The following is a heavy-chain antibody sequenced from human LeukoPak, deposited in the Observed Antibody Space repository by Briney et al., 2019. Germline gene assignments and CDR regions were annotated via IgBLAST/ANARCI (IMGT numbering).Heavy chain of an antibody. Sequence: SETLSLTCAVYGGSFSGYYWSWIRQPPGKGLEWIGEINHSGSTNYNPSLKSRVTISVDTSKNQFSLKLSSVTAADTAVYYCARVPKYDILTGYFYYYYYMDVWGKGTTVTVSS. V-gene: IGHV4-34*01. D-gene: IGHD3-9*01. J-gene: IGHJ6*03. CDR2: INHSGST. CDR1: GGSFSGYY. CDR3: ARVPKYDILTGYFYYYYYMDV.